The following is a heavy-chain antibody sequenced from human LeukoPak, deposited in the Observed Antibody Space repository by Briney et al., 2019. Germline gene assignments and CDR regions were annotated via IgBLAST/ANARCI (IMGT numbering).Heavy chain of an antibody. CDR3: AKDPFQEAASPYYFDY. D-gene: IGHD6-13*01. CDR2: ISRSGGST. V-gene: IGHV3-23*01. CDR1: GFTFSSYA. J-gene: IGHJ4*02. Sequence: GGSLTLSCAASGFTFSSYAMSWVRQAPGKGLEWVAAISRSGGSTYYADSVKGRFTISRDNSKNTLYLQMNSLSAEDTAVYYCAKDPFQEAASPYYFDYWGQGTLVTVPS.